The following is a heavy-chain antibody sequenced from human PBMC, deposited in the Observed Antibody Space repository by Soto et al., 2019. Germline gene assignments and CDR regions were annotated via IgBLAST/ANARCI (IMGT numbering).Heavy chain of an antibody. Sequence: VQLVDSGGGLVQPGGSLTLSCAASGFMFSAYWMNWVRQAPGKGPVWVARINRDGTAAYYADSVKGRFTFSRDNTKNTLYLQMNCLRVEDTAVYYCARDLYSGCDYWGQGTLVTVSS. V-gene: IGHV3-74*01. J-gene: IGHJ4*02. CDR3: ARDLYSGCDY. CDR1: GFMFSAYW. CDR2: INRDGTAA. D-gene: IGHD1-26*01.